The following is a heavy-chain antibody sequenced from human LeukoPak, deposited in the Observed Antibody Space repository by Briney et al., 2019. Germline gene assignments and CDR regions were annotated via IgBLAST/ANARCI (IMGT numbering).Heavy chain of an antibody. D-gene: IGHD1-26*01. J-gene: IGHJ4*02. CDR2: IKPDGSLI. CDR1: GFTFSSYW. V-gene: IGHV3-7*01. CDR3: AKWELYSGFYYIDY. Sequence: GGSLRLSCAAPGFTFSSYWMTWVRQGPGKGLEWVANIKPDGSLIYYVDSVKGRFTISRDNAKNSPYLQMNSLRAEDTAVYYCAKWELYSGFYYIDYWGQGTLATVSS.